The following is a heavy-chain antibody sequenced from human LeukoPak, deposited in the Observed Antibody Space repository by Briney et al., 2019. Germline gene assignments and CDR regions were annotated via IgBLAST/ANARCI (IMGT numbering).Heavy chain of an antibody. Sequence: GGSLRLSCAASGFTFSSHWMTWVRQAPGKGLEWVANIKEDGTRKNYMDSVKGRSTISRDNAKNSLYLQMSGLRAEDTALYYCAKDRMVLGYWGQGTLVTVSS. D-gene: IGHD1-14*01. CDR2: IKEDGTRK. V-gene: IGHV3-7*03. CDR3: AKDRMVLGY. J-gene: IGHJ4*02. CDR1: GFTFSSHW.